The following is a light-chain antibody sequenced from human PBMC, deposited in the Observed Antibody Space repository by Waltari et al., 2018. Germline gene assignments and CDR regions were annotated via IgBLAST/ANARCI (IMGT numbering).Light chain of an antibody. J-gene: IGKJ4*01. Sequence: ETVLTQSPATLSLSPGERATLSCKASPNVDRYLAWYQQKPGQAPRLLIYDTSNRATGIPVRFSGSGSGTDFTLTISSLEPEDFAVYYCQQRKNWPPLTFGGGTKVEIK. CDR3: QQRKNWPPLT. CDR2: DTS. V-gene: IGKV3-11*01. CDR1: PNVDRY.